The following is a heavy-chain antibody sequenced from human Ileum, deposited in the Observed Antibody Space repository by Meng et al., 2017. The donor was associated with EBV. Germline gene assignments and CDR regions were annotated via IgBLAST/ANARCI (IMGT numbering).Heavy chain of an antibody. CDR2: IYHSGIT. Sequence: QGLRQESGPGPVKPPGTLSPTFAVSGGSSSSSNWWSWVRQPPGKGLEWIGKIYHSGITIYNPSLKSRVTMSVDNSKNQFSLKLNSMTAADTAVYYCARDPTGGEDHQRVWGQGTLVTVSS. CDR1: GGSSSSSNW. CDR3: ARDPTGGEDHQRV. J-gene: IGHJ4*02. V-gene: IGHV4-4*03. D-gene: IGHD1-14*01.